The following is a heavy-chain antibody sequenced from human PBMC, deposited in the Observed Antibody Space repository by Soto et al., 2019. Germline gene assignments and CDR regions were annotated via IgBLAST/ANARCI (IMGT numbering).Heavy chain of an antibody. CDR2: IKSKTDVGTT. J-gene: IGHJ4*02. V-gene: IGHV3-15*01. CDR3: TTDKIGIAAAVAFDY. Sequence: GGSLRLSCAASGFTFSNAWMSWVRQAPGKGLEWVGRIKSKTDVGTTDYAAPVKGRFTISRDDSKNTLYLQMNSLKTEDTAVYYCTTDKIGIAAAVAFDYWGQGTLVTVSS. D-gene: IGHD6-13*01. CDR1: GFTFSNAW.